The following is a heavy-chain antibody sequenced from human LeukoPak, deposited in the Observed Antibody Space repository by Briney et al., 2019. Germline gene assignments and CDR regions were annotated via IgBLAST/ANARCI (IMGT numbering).Heavy chain of an antibody. CDR2: INAGNGNT. CDR3: AKVSDGDYEEYFQH. J-gene: IGHJ1*01. V-gene: IGHV1-3*01. Sequence: GASVKVSCKASGYTFTSYAMHWVRQAPGQRLEWMGWINAGNGNTKYSQKFQGRVTITRDTSASTAYMELSSLRSEDTAVYYCAKVSDGDYEEYFQHWGQGTLVTVSS. D-gene: IGHD4-17*01. CDR1: GYTFTSYA.